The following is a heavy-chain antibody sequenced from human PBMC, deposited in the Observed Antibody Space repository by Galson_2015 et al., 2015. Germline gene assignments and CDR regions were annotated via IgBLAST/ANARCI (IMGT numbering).Heavy chain of an antibody. Sequence: SLRLSCAASGFAFSSYAMSWVRQAPGKGLEWVSAISGSGGSTYYADSVKGRFTISRDNSKNTLYLQMNSLRAEDTAVYYCANPGEVGYCSSTSCIDAFDIWGQGTMVTVSS. CDR3: ANPGEVGYCSSTSCIDAFDI. V-gene: IGHV3-23*01. CDR1: GFAFSSYA. J-gene: IGHJ3*02. CDR2: ISGSGGST. D-gene: IGHD2-2*01.